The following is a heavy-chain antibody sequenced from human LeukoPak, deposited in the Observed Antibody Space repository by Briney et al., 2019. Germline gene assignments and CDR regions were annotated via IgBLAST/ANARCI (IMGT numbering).Heavy chain of an antibody. D-gene: IGHD3-3*01. CDR3: ARDLGPWSAHDY. J-gene: IGHJ4*02. Sequence: PSQTLSLTCTVSGGSISSGGYYWSWIRQPPGKGLEWIGYIYHSGSTYYNPSLKSRVTISVDRSKNQFSLKLSSVTAADTAVYYCARDLGPWSAHDYWGQGTLVTVSS. V-gene: IGHV4-30-2*01. CDR2: IYHSGST. CDR1: GGSISSGGYY.